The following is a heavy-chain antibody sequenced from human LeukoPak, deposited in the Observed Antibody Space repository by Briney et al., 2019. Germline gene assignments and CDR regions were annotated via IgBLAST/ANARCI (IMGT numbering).Heavy chain of an antibody. CDR3: ARAYCGGDCYDNWFDP. Sequence: SETLSLTCTVSGGSISSYYWSWLRQPPGKGLEWLGYIYYSGSANYNPSLKSRVTISVDTSKNQFSLKLSSVTAADTAVYYCARAYCGGDCYDNWFDPWGQGTLVTVSS. D-gene: IGHD2-21*02. V-gene: IGHV4-59*08. J-gene: IGHJ5*02. CDR1: GGSISSYY. CDR2: IYYSGSA.